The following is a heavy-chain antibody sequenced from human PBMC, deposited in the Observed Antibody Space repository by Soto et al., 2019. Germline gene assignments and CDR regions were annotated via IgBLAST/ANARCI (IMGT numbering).Heavy chain of an antibody. CDR1: GFTFSSYA. V-gene: IGHV3-23*01. Sequence: GGSLRLSCAASGFTFSSYAMSWVRQAPGKGLEWVSAISGSGGSTYYADSVKGRFTISRDNSKNTLYLQMNSLRAEDTAVYYCAKAFYCTNGVCPPAPVAFDIWGQGTMVTVSS. CDR3: AKAFYCTNGVCPPAPVAFDI. J-gene: IGHJ3*02. CDR2: ISGSGGST. D-gene: IGHD2-8*01.